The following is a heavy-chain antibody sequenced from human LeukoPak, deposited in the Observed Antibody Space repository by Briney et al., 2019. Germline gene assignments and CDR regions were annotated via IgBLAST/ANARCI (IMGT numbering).Heavy chain of an antibody. V-gene: IGHV4-39*01. J-gene: IGHJ3*02. CDR1: GGSISSGSYY. Sequence: SETLSLTCTVSGGSISSGSYYWGWIRQPPGKGLEWIGSIYYSGSTYYNPSLKSRVTISVDTSKNQFSLKLSSVTAADTAVYYCAGSYTTENAFDIWGQGTMVTVSS. CDR3: AGSYTTENAFDI. D-gene: IGHD3-16*01. CDR2: IYYSGST.